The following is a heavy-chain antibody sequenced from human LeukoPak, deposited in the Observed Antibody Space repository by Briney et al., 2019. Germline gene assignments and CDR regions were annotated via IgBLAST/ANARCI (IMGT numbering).Heavy chain of an antibody. D-gene: IGHD5-12*01. CDR2: INHYGST. J-gene: IGHJ6*03. Sequence: SETLSLTCAVYGESLSNYYWSWIRQPPGKGLEWIGEINHYGSTNYNPSLKSRVTISVDTSKNQFSLKLSSVTAADTAVYYCARVWISGYGIYYYYYMDVWGKGTTVTVSS. CDR3: ARVWISGYGIYYYYYMDV. V-gene: IGHV4-34*01. CDR1: GESLSNYY.